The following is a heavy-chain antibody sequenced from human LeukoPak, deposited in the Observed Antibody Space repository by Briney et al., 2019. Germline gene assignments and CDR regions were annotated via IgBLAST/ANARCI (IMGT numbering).Heavy chain of an antibody. Sequence: GGSLRLSCAASGISFSSYSMNWVRQAPGKGLEWVSSISSSTNHIYYADSVKGRFTISRDNAKNSLYLQMNSLRVEDTAVYYCARDRGNSHFDYWGQGTLVTVSS. CDR3: ARDRGNSHFDY. V-gene: IGHV3-21*01. CDR1: GISFSSYS. D-gene: IGHD3-10*01. J-gene: IGHJ4*02. CDR2: ISSSTNHI.